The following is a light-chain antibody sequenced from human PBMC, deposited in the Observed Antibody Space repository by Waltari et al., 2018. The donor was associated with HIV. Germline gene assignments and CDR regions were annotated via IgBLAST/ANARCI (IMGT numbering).Light chain of an antibody. CDR3: AAWDGSLKGYV. Sequence: QSVLTQPPSASGTPGQRVTISCSGSSSNIGNTPVQWYQQLPGTAPKLLIYSNNQRPSGVPDRFSGSKSGTSASLAISGLQSEDEADYYCAAWDGSLKGYVFGTGTKVTVL. V-gene: IGLV1-44*01. J-gene: IGLJ1*01. CDR1: SSNIGNTP. CDR2: SNN.